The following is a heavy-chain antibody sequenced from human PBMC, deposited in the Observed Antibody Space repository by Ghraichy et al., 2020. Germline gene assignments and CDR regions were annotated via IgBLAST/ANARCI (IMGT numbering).Heavy chain of an antibody. Sequence: SQTLSLTCTVSGGSISSSSYYWGWIRQPPGKGLEWIGSIYYSGSTYYNPSLKSRVTISVDTSKNQFSLKLSSVTAADTAVYYCARHGVGEKQQLVDYWGQGTLVTVSS. V-gene: IGHV4-39*01. CDR1: GGSISSSSYY. CDR3: ARHGVGEKQQLVDY. J-gene: IGHJ4*02. CDR2: IYYSGST. D-gene: IGHD6-13*01.